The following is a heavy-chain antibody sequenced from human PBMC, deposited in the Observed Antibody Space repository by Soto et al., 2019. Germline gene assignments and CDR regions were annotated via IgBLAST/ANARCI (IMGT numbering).Heavy chain of an antibody. D-gene: IGHD6-6*01. Sequence: QVQLVKSGAEVKKPGSSVKVSCKASGGTFSSYAISWVRQAPGQGLEWMGGIIPIFGTANYAQKFQGRVTITADESTSTAYMELSSLRSEDTAVYYCARAADSSSSVIGYGMDVWGQGTTVTVSS. CDR1: GGTFSSYA. J-gene: IGHJ6*02. CDR2: IIPIFGTA. V-gene: IGHV1-69*01. CDR3: ARAADSSSSVIGYGMDV.